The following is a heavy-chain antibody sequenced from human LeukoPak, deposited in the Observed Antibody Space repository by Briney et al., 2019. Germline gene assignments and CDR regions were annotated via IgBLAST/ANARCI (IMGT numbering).Heavy chain of an antibody. Sequence: GGSLRLSCAASGFTVSSNYMSWVRQAPGKGLEWVSVIYSGGSTYYADSVKGRFTISRDNSKNTLYLQMNSLRAEDTAVYYCAKDKGMVRGVVDGMDVWGQGTTVTVSS. CDR1: GFTVSSNY. J-gene: IGHJ6*02. CDR3: AKDKGMVRGVVDGMDV. V-gene: IGHV3-53*01. D-gene: IGHD3-10*01. CDR2: IYSGGST.